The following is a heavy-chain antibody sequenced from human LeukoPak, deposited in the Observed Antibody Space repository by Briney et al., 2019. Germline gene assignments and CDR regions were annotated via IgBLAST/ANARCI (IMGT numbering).Heavy chain of an antibody. CDR2: INPNSGGT. V-gene: IGHV1-2*06. J-gene: IGHJ4*02. CDR1: GYTFTGYY. CDR3: ASVNVRYYDSSGYYLAY. Sequence: GASVKVSCKASGYTFTGYYMQWVRQAPGQGLEWMGRINPNSGGTNYAQKFQGRVTMTRDTSISTAYMELSRLRSDDTAVYYCASVNVRYYDSSGYYLAYWGQGTLVTVSS. D-gene: IGHD3-22*01.